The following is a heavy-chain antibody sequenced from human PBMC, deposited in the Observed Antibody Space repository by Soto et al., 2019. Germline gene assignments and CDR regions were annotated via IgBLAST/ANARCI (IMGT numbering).Heavy chain of an antibody. V-gene: IGHV4-31*03. Sequence: PSETLSLTCTVSGGSISSGGYYWSWIRQHPGKGLEWIGYIYYSGSTYYNPSLKSRVTISVDTSKNQFSLKLSSVTAADTAVYYCARTYTYSSYFDYWGQGTLATVSS. CDR1: GGSISSGGYY. CDR3: ARTYTYSSYFDY. D-gene: IGHD3-22*01. J-gene: IGHJ4*02. CDR2: IYYSGST.